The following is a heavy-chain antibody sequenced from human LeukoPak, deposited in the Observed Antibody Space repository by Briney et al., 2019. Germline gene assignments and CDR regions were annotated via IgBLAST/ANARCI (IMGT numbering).Heavy chain of an antibody. CDR2: ISYDGSNK. Sequence: GRSLRLSCAASGFTFSSYGMHWVRQAPGKGLEWVAVISYDGSNKYYADSVKGRFTISRDNSKNTLYLQMNSLRAEDTAVYYCAKAGGSGSYYTHNWFDPWGQGTLVTVSS. V-gene: IGHV3-30*18. CDR1: GFTFSSYG. J-gene: IGHJ5*02. D-gene: IGHD3-10*01. CDR3: AKAGGSGSYYTHNWFDP.